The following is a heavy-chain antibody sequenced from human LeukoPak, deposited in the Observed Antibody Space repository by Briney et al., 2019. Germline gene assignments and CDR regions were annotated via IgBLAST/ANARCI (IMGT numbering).Heavy chain of an antibody. CDR3: ARGPSGYHNT. CDR1: GFTFSSYW. CDR2: ISSDGSST. V-gene: IGHV3-74*01. Sequence: GGSLRLSCAASGFTFSSYWMHWVRQAPGKGLVWVSRISSDGSSTTYADSVKGRFTISRDNAKNTLYLQMNSLRAEDTAVYYCARGPSGYHNTGGQGTLVTVSS. J-gene: IGHJ4*02. D-gene: IGHD5-12*01.